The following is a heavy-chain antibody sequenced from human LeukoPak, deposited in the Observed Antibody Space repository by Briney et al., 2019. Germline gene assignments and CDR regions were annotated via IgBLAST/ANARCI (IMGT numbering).Heavy chain of an antibody. V-gene: IGHV4-59*01. CDR1: GGSISSYY. D-gene: IGHD2-21*02. CDR2: IYYSGST. J-gene: IGHJ6*02. CDR3: ARGPYCGGDCYSYYYYGMNV. Sequence: SETLSLTCTVSGGSISSYYWSWIRQPPGKGLERIGYIYYSGSTNYNPSLKSRVTISVDTSKNQFSLKLSSVTAADTAVYYCARGPYCGGDCYSYYYYGMNVWGQGTTVTVSS.